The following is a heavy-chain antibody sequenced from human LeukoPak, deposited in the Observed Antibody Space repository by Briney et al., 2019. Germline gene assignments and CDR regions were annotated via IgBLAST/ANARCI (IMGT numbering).Heavy chain of an antibody. V-gene: IGHV4-34*01. CDR2: INHSGST. Sequence: SETLSLTCAVYGGSFSGYYWSWIRQPPGKGLEWIGEINHSGSTNYNPSLKSRVTISVDTSKNQFSLKLSSVTAADTAVYYCARVTKLREMATITDYYYGMDVWGQGTTVTVSS. CDR3: ARVTKLREMATITDYYYGMDV. D-gene: IGHD5-12*01. J-gene: IGHJ6*02. CDR1: GGSFSGYY.